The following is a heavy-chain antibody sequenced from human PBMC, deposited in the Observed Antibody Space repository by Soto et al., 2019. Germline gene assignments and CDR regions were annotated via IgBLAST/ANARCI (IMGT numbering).Heavy chain of an antibody. CDR2: ISSSSSTI. D-gene: IGHD6-19*01. V-gene: IGHV3-48*04. CDR1: GFTFSSYS. CDR3: ARVADSSGWHTFYYYGMDV. J-gene: IGHJ6*02. Sequence: PGGSLRLSCAASGFTFSSYSMNWVRQAPGKGLEWVSYISSSSSTIYYADSVKGRFTISRDNAKNSLYLQMNSLRAEDTAVYYCARVADSSGWHTFYYYGMDVWGQGTTVTVSS.